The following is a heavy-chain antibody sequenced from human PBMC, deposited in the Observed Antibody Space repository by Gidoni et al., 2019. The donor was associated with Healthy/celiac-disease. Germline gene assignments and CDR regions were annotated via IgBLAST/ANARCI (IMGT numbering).Heavy chain of an antibody. CDR3: ARGDDYYDSSGIPQYFQH. CDR1: GYTFTSHG. V-gene: IGHV1-18*01. J-gene: IGHJ1*01. CDR2: ISAYNGNT. Sequence: QVQLVQSGAEVKKPGASVKVSCKASGYTFTSHGISWVRQAPGQGLEWMGWISAYNGNTNYAQKLQGRVTMTTDTSTSTAYMELRSLRSDDTAVYYCARGDDYYDSSGIPQYFQHWGQGTLVTVSS. D-gene: IGHD3-22*01.